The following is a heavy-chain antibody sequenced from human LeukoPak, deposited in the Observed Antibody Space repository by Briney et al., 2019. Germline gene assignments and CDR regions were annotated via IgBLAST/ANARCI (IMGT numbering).Heavy chain of an antibody. CDR2: INHSGST. J-gene: IGHJ4*02. Sequence: PSETLSLTCTVSGYSISSGYYWSWIRQPPGQGLEWIGEINHSGSTNYNPSLKSRLTISVDTSKNQFSLKLSSVTAADTAVYYCARGGRSSGWYYFDYWGQGTLVTVSS. CDR1: GYSISSGYY. D-gene: IGHD6-19*01. CDR3: ARGGRSSGWYYFDY. V-gene: IGHV4-38-2*02.